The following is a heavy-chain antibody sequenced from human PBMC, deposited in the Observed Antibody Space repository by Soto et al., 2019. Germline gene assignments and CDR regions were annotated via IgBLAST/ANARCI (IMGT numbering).Heavy chain of an antibody. D-gene: IGHD1-26*01. V-gene: IGHV4-30-2*01. CDR1: GGSISSGGYS. Sequence: SETLSLTCAVCGGSISSGGYSWSWIRQPPGKGLEWIGYIYHSGSTYYNPSLKSRVTISVDRSKNQFSLKLSSVTAADTAVYYCARALGGSYYFDYWGQGTLVTVSS. J-gene: IGHJ4*02. CDR3: ARALGGSYYFDY. CDR2: IYHSGST.